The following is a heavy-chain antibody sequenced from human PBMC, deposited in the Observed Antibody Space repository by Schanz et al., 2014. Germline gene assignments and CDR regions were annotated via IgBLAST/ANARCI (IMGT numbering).Heavy chain of an antibody. J-gene: IGHJ4*02. Sequence: EVQLVESGGGLVQPGGSLRLSCAASGFTVSINYMSWVRQAPGKGLEWVSVIYSGGSTYYADSVKGRFTISRDNSKNTLYLEMNSLRAEDTAVYYCAKGLSLAVAESFDYWGQGTLVPVTS. CDR1: GFTVSINY. CDR3: AKGLSLAVAESFDY. CDR2: IYSGGST. V-gene: IGHV3-66*01. D-gene: IGHD6-19*01.